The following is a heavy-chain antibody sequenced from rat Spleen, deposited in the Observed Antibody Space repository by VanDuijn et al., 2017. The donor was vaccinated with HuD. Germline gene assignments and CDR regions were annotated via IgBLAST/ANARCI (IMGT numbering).Heavy chain of an antibody. V-gene: IGHV5-62*01. J-gene: IGHJ3*01. CDR2: ISSSSGT. D-gene: IGHD1-5*01. CDR3: ATSLGYNRGFAY. CDR1: GFTFSSYG. Sequence: AVQLVESGGGLVQPGKSLKLSCSASGFTFSSYGMHWIRQAPGKGLNWVALISSSSGTVYADAVKERFTVSRDNAKNTLYLQLNSLKSEDTAIYYCATSLGYNRGFAYWGRGTLVTVSS.